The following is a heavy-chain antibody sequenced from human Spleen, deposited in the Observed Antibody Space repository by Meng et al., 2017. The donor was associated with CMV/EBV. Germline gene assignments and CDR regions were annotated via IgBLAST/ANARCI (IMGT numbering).Heavy chain of an antibody. CDR1: GFTFSSYA. V-gene: IGHV3-30-3*01. Sequence: GSLRLSCAASGFTFSSYAMHWVRQAPGKGLEWVAVISYDGSNKYYADSVKGRFTISRDNSKNTLYLQMNSLRAEDTAVYYCALTEYQYYFDYWGQGTLVTVSS. CDR2: ISYDGSNK. CDR3: ALTEYQYYFDY. D-gene: IGHD2-2*01. J-gene: IGHJ4*02.